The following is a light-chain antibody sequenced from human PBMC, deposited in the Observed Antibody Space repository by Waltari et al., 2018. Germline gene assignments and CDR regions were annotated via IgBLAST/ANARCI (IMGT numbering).Light chain of an antibody. V-gene: IGLV2-8*01. CDR1: SSDVGAYSY. Sequence: QSALTQPPSASGSPGQSVTISCTGTSSDVGAYSYVSWYQQHPGKAPKLIIYEVTKRPSGVPDRFSGSKSGNTASLTVSGLQAEDEADYYCASRAANYNYVFGTGTKVTVL. J-gene: IGLJ1*01. CDR3: ASRAANYNYV. CDR2: EVT.